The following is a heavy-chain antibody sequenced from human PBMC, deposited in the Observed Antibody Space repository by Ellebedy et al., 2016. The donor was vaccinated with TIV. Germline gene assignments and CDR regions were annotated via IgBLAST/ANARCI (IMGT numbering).Heavy chain of an antibody. CDR3: ARGDGSSGWYFDY. CDR2: ISGEGSTT. D-gene: IGHD6-19*01. Sequence: GESLKISCAASGFTFSSYWMHWVRQAPGKGLAWVSRISGEGSTTTYADSARGRFTISRDNAKNTLYLQMNSLRAEDTAVYYCARGDGSSGWYFDYWGQGTLVTVSS. V-gene: IGHV3-74*03. CDR1: GFTFSSYW. J-gene: IGHJ4*02.